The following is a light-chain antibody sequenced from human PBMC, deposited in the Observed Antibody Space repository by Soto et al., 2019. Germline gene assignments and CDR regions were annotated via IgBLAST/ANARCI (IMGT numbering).Light chain of an antibody. J-gene: IGKJ4*01. CDR2: AAS. Sequence: DIQMTQSPSSLSASVGDRVTITCRASQSISSYLNWYQQKPGKAPKVLIYAASSLQSGVPSRFSGIGSGTEFTLSISSLQTEDFATYYCQQSYSGPLTFGGGTKVEIK. CDR1: QSISSY. V-gene: IGKV1-39*01. CDR3: QQSYSGPLT.